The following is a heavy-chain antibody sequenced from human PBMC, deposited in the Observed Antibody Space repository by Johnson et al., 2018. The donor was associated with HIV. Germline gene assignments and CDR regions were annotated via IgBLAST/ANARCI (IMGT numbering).Heavy chain of an antibody. CDR1: GFTFSTYS. D-gene: IGHD3-22*01. J-gene: IGHJ3*01. Sequence: QMQLVESGGGVVQPGRSLRLSCADSGFTFSTYSMHWVRQAPGMRLEWVAVISYDGNNKYYADSLKGRFTIPRDNSKNTLYLQMNSLRAEDTALYYCARQHSYDSSCQGGGLDVWGQGTMVTVSS. CDR3: ARQHSYDSSCQGGGLDV. V-gene: IGHV3-30*04. CDR2: ISYDGNNK.